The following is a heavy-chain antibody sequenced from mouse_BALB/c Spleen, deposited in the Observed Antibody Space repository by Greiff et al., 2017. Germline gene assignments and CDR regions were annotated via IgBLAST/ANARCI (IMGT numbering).Heavy chain of an antibody. CDR1: GFTFSSYA. CDR3: ARRPDQGFDY. CDR2: ISSGGST. V-gene: IGHV5-6-5*01. J-gene: IGHJ2*01. Sequence: EVQGVESGGGLVKPGGSLKLSCAASGFTFSSYAMSWVRQTPEKRLEWVASISSGGSTYYPDSVKGRFTISRDNARNILYLQMSSLKSEDTAMYYCARRPDQGFDYWGQGTTLTVSS.